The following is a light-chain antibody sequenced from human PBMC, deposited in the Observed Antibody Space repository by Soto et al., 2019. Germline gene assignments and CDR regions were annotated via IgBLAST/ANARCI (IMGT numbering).Light chain of an antibody. CDR2: EVT. J-gene: IGLJ1*01. V-gene: IGLV2-14*01. CDR1: STDVGGYNY. CDR3: GSYSSTDTPFV. Sequence: QSGLAQPSSVSGSPGQSITISCTGTSTDVGGYNYVSWYQHHSGKAPKLLIYEVTNRPSGISDRFSGSKSVNTASLTISGLQAEDESDYYCGSYSSTDTPFVFGTGTKVTVL.